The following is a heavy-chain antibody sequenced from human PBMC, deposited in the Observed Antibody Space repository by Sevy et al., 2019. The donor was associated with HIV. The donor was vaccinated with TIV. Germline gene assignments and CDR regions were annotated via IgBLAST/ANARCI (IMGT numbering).Heavy chain of an antibody. J-gene: IGHJ3*02. V-gene: IGHV1-69*13. CDR2: IIPIFGTA. Sequence: ASVKVSCKASGGTFSSYAISWVRQAPGQGLEWMGGIIPIFGTANYAQKFQGRVTITADESTSTAYMELSSLRSEDTAVYYCARSKGDSGSYYSHAAFDIWGQGTMVTVSS. CDR1: GGTFSSYA. CDR3: ARSKGDSGSYYSHAAFDI. D-gene: IGHD1-26*01.